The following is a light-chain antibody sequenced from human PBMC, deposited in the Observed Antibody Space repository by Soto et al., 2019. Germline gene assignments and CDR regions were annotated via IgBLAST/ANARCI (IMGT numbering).Light chain of an antibody. CDR1: SSNIGNNY. J-gene: IGLJ3*02. CDR3: GTWDSSLSAGV. CDR2: DNN. V-gene: IGLV1-51*01. Sequence: QSVLTQPPSVSADPGQKVTISCSGSSSNIGNNYVSWYQQLPGTAPKLLIYDNNKRPSGIPDRFSGSKSGTSATLGITGLQTGDEADYYCGTWDSSLSAGVFGGGTKLTVL.